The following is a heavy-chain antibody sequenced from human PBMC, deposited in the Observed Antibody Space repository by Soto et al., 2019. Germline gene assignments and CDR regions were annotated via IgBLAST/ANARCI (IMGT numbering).Heavy chain of an antibody. Sequence: SETLSLTCTVSGGSISSGDDYWSWIRQPPGKGLEWIGCIYYSGSTSYNASLKSRTSISADPSNNQFSLKLHSLTAADTAVYFCGTMPIVVEPAPMDVWGPGTSVTVSS. D-gene: IGHD2-2*01. CDR2: IYYSGST. CDR1: GGSISSGDDY. J-gene: IGHJ6*02. V-gene: IGHV4-30-4*01. CDR3: GTMPIVVEPAPMDV.